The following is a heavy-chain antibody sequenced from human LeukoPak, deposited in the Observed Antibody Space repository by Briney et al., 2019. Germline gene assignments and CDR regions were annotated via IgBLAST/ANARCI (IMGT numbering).Heavy chain of an antibody. Sequence: SETLSLTCAVYGGSFSGYYWSWIRQPPGKGLEWIGEINHSGSTNYNPSLKSRVTISVDTSKNQFSLKLSSVTAADTAVYYCATAGSNYYDSSGYSDYWGQGTLVTVSS. V-gene: IGHV4-34*01. CDR2: INHSGST. CDR3: ATAGSNYYDSSGYSDY. D-gene: IGHD3-22*01. CDR1: GGSFSGYY. J-gene: IGHJ4*02.